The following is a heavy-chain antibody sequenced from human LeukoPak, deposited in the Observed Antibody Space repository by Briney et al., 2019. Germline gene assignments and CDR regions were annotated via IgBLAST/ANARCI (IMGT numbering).Heavy chain of an antibody. CDR3: TRDRSNYDFWSGYYNGDGMDV. D-gene: IGHD3-3*01. V-gene: IGHV3-49*04. Sequence: SLTLSCTASGFSFGDNTLSWVRQAPGKGLEWVGFIRSRAYGGTTGYAASVKGRFIISRDDSKSTAYLQMNSLKTGDTAVYYCTRDRSNYDFWSGYYNGDGMDVWAQGTPVTVSS. J-gene: IGHJ6*02. CDR2: IRSRAYGGTT. CDR1: GFSFGDNT.